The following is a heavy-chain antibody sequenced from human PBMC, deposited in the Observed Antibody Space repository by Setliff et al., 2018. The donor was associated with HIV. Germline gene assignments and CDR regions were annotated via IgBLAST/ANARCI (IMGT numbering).Heavy chain of an antibody. CDR3: ARGATLLPGYSDRWEYFYMDV. CDR1: GASIRGHY. V-gene: IGHV4-34*01. Sequence: SETLSLTCSVSGASIRGHYWSWIRQSPGKGLEWIGEINHIGSTHYNPPLKSRATISVDTSKNQFSLRLNSVTAADPAVYYCARGATLLPGYSDRWEYFYMDVWGKGTTVTVSS. J-gene: IGHJ6*03. D-gene: IGHD5-12*01. CDR2: INHIGST.